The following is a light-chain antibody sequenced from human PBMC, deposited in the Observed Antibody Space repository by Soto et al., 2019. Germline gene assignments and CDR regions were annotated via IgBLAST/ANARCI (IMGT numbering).Light chain of an antibody. J-gene: IGKJ5*01. CDR1: QSVSSSY. CDR2: GAS. CDR3: QQYDSSIT. V-gene: IGKV3-20*01. Sequence: EIVLTQSPCTLSLSPGERATLSCRASQSVSSSYLAWYQQKPGQAPKFLIYGASSRATGIPDRFSGSGSGTDFTLTISRLEPEDFAVYYCQQYDSSITFGQGTRLEI.